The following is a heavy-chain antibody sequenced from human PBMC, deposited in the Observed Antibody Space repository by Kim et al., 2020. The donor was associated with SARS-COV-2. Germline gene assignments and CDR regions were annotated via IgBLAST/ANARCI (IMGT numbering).Heavy chain of an antibody. CDR1: GYTFTDYH. V-gene: IGHV1-2*06. D-gene: IGHD3-10*01. Sequence: ASVKVSCRASGYTFTDYHIHWVRQAPGQGLEWMGRLSANSGGTNYAQNFRGRVTMTRDTSINTVYLELTRLTSDDTAVYYCARSSLLDFDHWGQGTLVT. CDR2: LSANSGGT. J-gene: IGHJ4*02. CDR3: ARSSLLDFDH.